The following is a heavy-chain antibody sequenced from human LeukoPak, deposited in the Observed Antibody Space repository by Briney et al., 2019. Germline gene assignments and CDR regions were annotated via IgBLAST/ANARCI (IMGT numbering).Heavy chain of an antibody. V-gene: IGHV4-59*01. CDR3: ARESHYDILTLDI. D-gene: IGHD3-9*01. Sequence: SETLSLTCTVSGGSISSYYWSWIRQPPGKGLEWIGYIYYSGSTNYNPSLKSRVTISVDTSKNQSSLKLSSVTAADTAVYYCARESHYDILTLDIWGQGTMVTVSS. CDR1: GGSISSYY. CDR2: IYYSGST. J-gene: IGHJ3*02.